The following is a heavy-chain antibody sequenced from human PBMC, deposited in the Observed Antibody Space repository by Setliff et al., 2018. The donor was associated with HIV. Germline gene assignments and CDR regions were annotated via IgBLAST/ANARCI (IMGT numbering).Heavy chain of an antibody. CDR1: GYSFTGYY. V-gene: IGHV1-2*02. Sequence: ASVKVSCKASGYSFTGYYIHWVRQAPGQGLEWMGWINPNSGATNYAQKLEDKVTMTRDTSLSTGYMNLSRLRSDDTAVYYCARGGEIALAAHRRWLDSWGQGTLVTVSS. D-gene: IGHD6-19*01. CDR3: ARGGEIALAAHRRWLDS. J-gene: IGHJ5*01. CDR2: INPNSGAT.